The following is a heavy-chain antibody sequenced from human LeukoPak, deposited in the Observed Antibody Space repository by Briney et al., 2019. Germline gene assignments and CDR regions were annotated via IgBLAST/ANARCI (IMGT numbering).Heavy chain of an antibody. CDR1: GFTFSSYG. J-gene: IGHJ3*02. CDR3: ARWSSGSIDAFDI. CDR2: IWYDGSNK. V-gene: IGHV3-33*01. D-gene: IGHD5-12*01. Sequence: QTGRSPRLSCAASGFTFSSYGMHWVRQAPGKGLEWVAVIWYDGSNKYYADSVKGRFTISRDNSKNTLYLQMNSLRAEDTAVYYCARWSSGSIDAFDIWGQGTMVTVSS.